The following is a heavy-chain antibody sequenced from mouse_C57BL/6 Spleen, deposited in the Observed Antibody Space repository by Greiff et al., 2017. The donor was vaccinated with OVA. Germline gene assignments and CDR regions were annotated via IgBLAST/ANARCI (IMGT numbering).Heavy chain of an antibody. CDR2: IYPRSGNT. V-gene: IGHV1-81*01. D-gene: IGHD3-2*02. CDR3: ARRGDSSGYDLFWFAY. J-gene: IGHJ3*01. Sequence: VQLQESGAELARPGASVKLSCKASGYTFTSYGISWVKQRTGQGLEWIGEIYPRSGNTYYNEKFKGKATLTADKSSSTAYMELRSLTSEDSAVYFCARRGDSSGYDLFWFAYWGQGTLVTVSA. CDR1: GYTFTSYG.